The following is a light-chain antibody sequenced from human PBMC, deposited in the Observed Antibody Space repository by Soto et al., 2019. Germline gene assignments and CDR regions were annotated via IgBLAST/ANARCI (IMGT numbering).Light chain of an antibody. J-gene: IGKJ4*01. V-gene: IGKV3-15*01. Sequence: EIVMTQSPATLSVSPGERATLSCRASQSVSSNLAWYQQKPGQPPRLLIYDASTRATGIPARFSGSGSGTEFTLTISSLQSEDFAVYYCQQYNQWPLTFGGGTKVDIK. CDR2: DAS. CDR3: QQYNQWPLT. CDR1: QSVSSN.